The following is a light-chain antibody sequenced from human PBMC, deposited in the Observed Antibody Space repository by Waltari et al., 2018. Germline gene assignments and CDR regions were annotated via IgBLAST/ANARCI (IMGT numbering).Light chain of an antibody. J-gene: IGLJ2*01. V-gene: IGLV3-19*01. CDR3: DSRDSSGNHEV. Sequence: SSALTQDPVVSVALGPTVSITCQGDSLRRSNSSWYQQKPGQAPVLVIYGQNNRPSGIADRFSGSTSGNTASLTITGAQAEDEADYYCDSRDSSGNHEVFGGGTKLTVL. CDR2: GQN. CDR1: SLRRSN.